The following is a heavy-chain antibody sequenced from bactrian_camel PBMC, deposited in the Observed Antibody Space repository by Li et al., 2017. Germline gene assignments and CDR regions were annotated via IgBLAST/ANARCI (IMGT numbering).Heavy chain of an antibody. CDR2: ILLRGDDT. D-gene: IGHD6*01. Sequence: HVQLVESGGGSVQTGGSLALSCVAAKLTYSSNCMGWFRQAPGKEREGVAAILLRGDDTAYADAVKGRFTISRDNAKNTLYLQMNSLKTEDTAVYYCADPGGIWSGYWGQGTQVTVS. CDR3: ADPGGIWSGY. J-gene: IGHJ4*01. CDR1: KLTYSSNC. V-gene: IGHV3S6*01.